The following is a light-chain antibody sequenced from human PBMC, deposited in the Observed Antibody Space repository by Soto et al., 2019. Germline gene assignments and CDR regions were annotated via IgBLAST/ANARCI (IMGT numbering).Light chain of an antibody. CDR2: DVS. CDR3: SSYTSSSTYA. Sequence: TSSDVGGYNYVSWYQQHPGKAPKLMIYDVSNRTSGVSNRFSGSKSGNTASLTISGLQAEDEADYYCSSYTSSSTYASVPVTKVTVL. V-gene: IGLV2-14*04. J-gene: IGLJ1*01. CDR1: SSDVGGYNY.